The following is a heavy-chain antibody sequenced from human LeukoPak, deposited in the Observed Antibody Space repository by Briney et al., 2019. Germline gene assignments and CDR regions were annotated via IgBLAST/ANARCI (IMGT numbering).Heavy chain of an antibody. CDR3: ARRLPYYGMDV. CDR2: ISSSSSYI. V-gene: IGHV3-21*01. CDR1: GFTFSSYS. J-gene: IGHJ6*02. Sequence: PGGSLRLSCAASGFTFSSYSMNWVRQAPGKGPEWVSSISSSSSYIYYADSVKGRFTISTDSAKSSVYLQMNSLRAEDTAVYYCARRLPYYGMDVWGQGTTVTVSS.